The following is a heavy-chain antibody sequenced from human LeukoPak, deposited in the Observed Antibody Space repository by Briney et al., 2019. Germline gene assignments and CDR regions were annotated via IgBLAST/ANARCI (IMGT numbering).Heavy chain of an antibody. CDR2: ISYDGSNK. J-gene: IGHJ4*02. CDR3: AKVGYCSSTSCSYFDY. V-gene: IGHV3-30*18. CDR1: GFTFSSYG. Sequence: PGRSLRLSCAASGFTFSSYGMHWVRQAPGKGLEWVAVISYDGSNKYYADSVKGRFTISRDNSKNTLYLQMNSLRAEDTAVYYRAKVGYCSSTSCSYFDYWGQGTLVTVSS. D-gene: IGHD2-2*01.